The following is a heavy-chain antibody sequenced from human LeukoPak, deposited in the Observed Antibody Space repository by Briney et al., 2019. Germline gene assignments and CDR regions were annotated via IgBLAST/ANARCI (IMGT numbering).Heavy chain of an antibody. CDR1: RFTFSSYA. CDR3: ARSGSGSYAFDI. Sequence: GRSLRLSCAASRFTFSSYAMHWVRQAPGKGLEWVAVIWYDGSNKYYADSVKGRFTISRDNSKNTLYLQMNGLRAEDTAVYYCARSGSGSYAFDIWGQGTMVTISS. J-gene: IGHJ3*02. D-gene: IGHD3-10*01. CDR2: IWYDGSNK. V-gene: IGHV3-33*01.